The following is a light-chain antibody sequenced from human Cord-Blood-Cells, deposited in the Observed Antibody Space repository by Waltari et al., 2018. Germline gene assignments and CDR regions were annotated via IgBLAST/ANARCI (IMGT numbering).Light chain of an antibody. Sequence: VMTQSPLSLPGTPGEPASISCRSSQGLLHSNGYNYLDWCLQKPRQSPQLLVYLGSNRTAGVPDRVSGSGSGTDFTLKISRVEAEDVGVYYCMQALQTLWTFGQGTKVEIK. CDR2: LGS. CDR3: MQALQTLWT. J-gene: IGKJ1*01. V-gene: IGKV2-28*01. CDR1: QGLLHSNGYNY.